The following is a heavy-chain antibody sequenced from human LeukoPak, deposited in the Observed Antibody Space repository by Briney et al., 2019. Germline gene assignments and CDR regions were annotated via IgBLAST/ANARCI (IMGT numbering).Heavy chain of an antibody. CDR3: AKDRSCINDVCHGVFDY. Sequence: QTGGSLRLSCAASGFIFSSYAMGWVRQAPGKGLEWVSTISGSGGSTYYADSVKGRFTISRDNSKNTVYLQMNSLRAEDTAVYYCAKDRSCINDVCHGVFDYWGQGTLVTVSS. CDR2: ISGSGGST. J-gene: IGHJ4*02. D-gene: IGHD2-8*01. CDR1: GFIFSSYA. V-gene: IGHV3-23*01.